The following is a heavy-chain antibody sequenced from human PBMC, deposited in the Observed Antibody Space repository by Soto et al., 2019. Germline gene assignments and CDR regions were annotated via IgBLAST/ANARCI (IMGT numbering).Heavy chain of an antibody. V-gene: IGHV4-39*01. CDR3: ARNFITMVRGVIAWFDP. CDR1: GGSISSYY. CDR2: IYYSGST. J-gene: IGHJ5*02. D-gene: IGHD3-10*01. Sequence: SETLSLTCTVSGGSISSYYWGWIRQPPGKGLEWIGSIYYSGSTYYNPSLKSRVTISVDTSKNQFSLKLSSVTAADTAVYYCARNFITMVRGVIAWFDPWGQGTLVTVSS.